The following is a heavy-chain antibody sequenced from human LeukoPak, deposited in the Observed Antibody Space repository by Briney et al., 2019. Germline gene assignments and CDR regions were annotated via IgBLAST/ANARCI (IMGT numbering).Heavy chain of an antibody. J-gene: IGHJ4*02. D-gene: IGHD2-2*03. CDR3: ARDLDIVVMPTSPLDY. CDR1: GGTFSSYA. V-gene: IGHV1-69*06. Sequence: ASVKVSCKASGGTFSSYAISWVRQAPGQGLEWMGGIIPIFGTANYAQKFQGRVTITADKSTSTAYMELSSLRSEDTAVYYCARDLDIVVMPTSPLDYWGQGTLLTVSS. CDR2: IIPIFGTA.